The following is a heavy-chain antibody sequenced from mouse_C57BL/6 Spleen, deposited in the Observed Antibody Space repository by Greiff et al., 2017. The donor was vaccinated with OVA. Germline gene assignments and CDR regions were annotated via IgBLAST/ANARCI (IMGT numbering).Heavy chain of an antibody. Sequence: QVQLQQSGAELVRPGTSVKVSCKASGYAFTNYLIEWVKQRPGQGLEWIGVINPGSGGTNYNEKFKGKATLTADKSSSTAYMQLSSLTSEDSAVYFCARFGDYDGDAFAYWGQVTLVTVSA. CDR1: GYAFTNYL. J-gene: IGHJ3*01. D-gene: IGHD2-4*01. V-gene: IGHV1-54*01. CDR3: ARFGDYDGDAFAY. CDR2: INPGSGGT.